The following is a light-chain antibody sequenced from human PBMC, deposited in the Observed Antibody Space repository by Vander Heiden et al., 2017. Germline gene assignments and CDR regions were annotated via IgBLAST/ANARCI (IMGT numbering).Light chain of an antibody. J-gene: IGKJ2*01. CDR3: VEGAHA. V-gene: IGKV2-30*01. Sequence: QPASIACRSSQSLVYRDGNTYLHWFQQRPGQSPRRLIYKDSNRDSGVPDRCSGRGSGTDFTLKISRVEAEDVGVYYCVEGAHAFGQGTMLEIK. CDR2: KDS. CDR1: QSLVYRDGNTY.